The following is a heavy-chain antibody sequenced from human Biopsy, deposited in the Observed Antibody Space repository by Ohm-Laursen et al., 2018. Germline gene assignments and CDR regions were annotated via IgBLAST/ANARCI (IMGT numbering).Heavy chain of an antibody. V-gene: IGHV3-21*06. Sequence: GSLRLSCTASGVTLSGYAMNWVRQAPGKGLEWVSSISASSSYIHYADPVKGRFTVSRDNAKNSLYLQMNSLRAADTAIYYCATELLPPGVGGPWLDSWGQGTPVTVSS. D-gene: IGHD3-16*01. CDR2: ISASSSYI. CDR3: ATELLPPGVGGPWLDS. J-gene: IGHJ5*01. CDR1: GVTLSGYA.